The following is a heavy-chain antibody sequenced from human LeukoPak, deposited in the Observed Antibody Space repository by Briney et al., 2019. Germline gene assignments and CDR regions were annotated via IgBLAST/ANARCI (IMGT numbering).Heavy chain of an antibody. CDR2: IYYSGTT. V-gene: IGHV4-39*07. J-gene: IGHJ3*01. Sequence: SETLSLTCTVSSGSVSSSGYYWGWIRQPPGKGLEWIGNIYYSGTTYYNSSLKSRVTISLDTSKNQFSLKVGSVTAADTAVYYCARDGQAFDFWGQGTMVTVSS. CDR3: ARDGQAFDF. CDR1: SGSVSSSGYY.